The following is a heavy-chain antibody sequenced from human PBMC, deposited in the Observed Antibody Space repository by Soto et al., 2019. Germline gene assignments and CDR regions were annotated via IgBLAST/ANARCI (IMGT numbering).Heavy chain of an antibody. CDR2: ISAYNGNT. CDR1: GYTFTSYG. Sequence: ASVKVSCKASGYTFTSYGISWVRQAPGQGLEWMGWISAYNGNTNYAQKLQGRVTMTTDTSTSTAYMELRSLRSDDAAVYYCARRYSSSWYEVAFDIWGQGTMVTVSS. J-gene: IGHJ3*02. V-gene: IGHV1-18*04. D-gene: IGHD6-13*01. CDR3: ARRYSSSWYEVAFDI.